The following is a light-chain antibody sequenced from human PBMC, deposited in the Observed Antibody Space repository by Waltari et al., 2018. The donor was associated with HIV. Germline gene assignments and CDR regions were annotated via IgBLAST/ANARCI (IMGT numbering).Light chain of an antibody. CDR1: QSVSSY. Sequence: EIVLTQPPATLSLSPGERATLSCRASQSVSSYLAWYHQKPGQAPRLLIYDASNRATGIPARFSGSGSGTDFTLTISSLEPEDFAVYYCQQRTNWITFGQGTRLEIK. CDR2: DAS. CDR3: QQRTNWIT. V-gene: IGKV3-11*01. J-gene: IGKJ5*01.